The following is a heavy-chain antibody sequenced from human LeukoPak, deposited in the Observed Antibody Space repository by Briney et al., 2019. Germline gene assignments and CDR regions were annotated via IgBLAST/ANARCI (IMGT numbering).Heavy chain of an antibody. CDR2: INPNSGGT. CDR3: ARDPVVVAATGVSPNWFDP. V-gene: IGHV1-2*02. D-gene: IGHD2-15*01. J-gene: IGHJ5*02. CDR1: GYTFTGYY. Sequence: ASVKVSCKASGYTFTGYYMHWVRHAPGQGLEWMGWINPNSGGTNYAQKFQGRVTMTRDTSISTAYMELSRLRSDDTAVYYCARDPVVVAATGVSPNWFDPWGQGTLVTVSS.